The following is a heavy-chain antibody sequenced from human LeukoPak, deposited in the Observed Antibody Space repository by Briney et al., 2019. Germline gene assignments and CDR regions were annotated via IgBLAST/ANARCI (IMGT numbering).Heavy chain of an antibody. V-gene: IGHV4-39*01. CDR3: ASQPYFESSGYYFY. J-gene: IGHJ4*02. CDR2: IYNSGST. CDR1: GGSISSSTYN. D-gene: IGHD3-22*01. Sequence: SETLSLTCTVSGGSISSSTYNWGWIRQPPGKGLERIGSIYNSGSTFYNPSLKSRVTISIDTSKNQFSLKLTSVTAADTAIYYCASQPYFESSGYYFYWGQGTLVTVSS.